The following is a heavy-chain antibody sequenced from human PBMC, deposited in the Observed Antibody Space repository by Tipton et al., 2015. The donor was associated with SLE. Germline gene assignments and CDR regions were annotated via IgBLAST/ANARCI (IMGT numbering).Heavy chain of an antibody. Sequence: GLVKPSETLSLTCTVSGGSIRSGNHYWSWIRQPAGKGLEWIGRMFRSGSTNYIPSLKSRVTISLARSKNQFSLNLYSVTAADTAVYYCSTGYGDDDCYYYYYMDVWGKGITVTVSS. CDR2: MFRSGST. CDR1: GGSIRSGNHY. J-gene: IGHJ6*03. V-gene: IGHV4-61*02. CDR3: STGYGDDDCYYYYYMDV. D-gene: IGHD4-17*01.